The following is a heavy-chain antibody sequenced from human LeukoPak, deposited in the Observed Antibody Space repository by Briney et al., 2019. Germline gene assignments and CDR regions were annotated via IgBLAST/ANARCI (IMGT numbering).Heavy chain of an antibody. D-gene: IGHD3-3*01. CDR1: GGSISSYY. V-gene: IGHV4-59*01. CDR2: IYYSGST. Sequence: SETLSLTCTVSGGSISSYYWSWIRQPPGKGLEWIGYIYYSGSTNYNPSLKSRVTISVDTSKNQFSLKLSSVTPAGTAMYYCGRRKDFWSGSNVFDIWGQGTMVTVSS. J-gene: IGHJ3*02. CDR3: GRRKDFWSGSNVFDI.